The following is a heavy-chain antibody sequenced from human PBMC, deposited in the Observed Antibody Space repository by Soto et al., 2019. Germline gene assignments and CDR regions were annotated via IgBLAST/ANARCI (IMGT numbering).Heavy chain of an antibody. CDR1: GYSFTSYW. Sequence: PGASLKISCKGSGYSFTSYWIGWVRQMPGKGLEWMGIIYPGDSDTRYSPSFQGQVTISADKSISTAYLQWSSLKASDTAMYYCARLRPTDYYDSSGYPDYWGQGTLVTVSS. J-gene: IGHJ4*02. CDR2: IYPGDSDT. D-gene: IGHD3-22*01. V-gene: IGHV5-51*01. CDR3: ARLRPTDYYDSSGYPDY.